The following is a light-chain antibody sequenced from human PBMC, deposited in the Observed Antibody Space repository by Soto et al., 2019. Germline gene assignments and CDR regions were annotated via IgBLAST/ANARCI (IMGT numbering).Light chain of an antibody. J-gene: IGKJ2*01. V-gene: IGKV3-20*01. CDR1: QSVSSSY. CDR2: GAS. Sequence: EIVLTQSPGTLSLSPGERATLSCRASQSVSSSYLAWYQQKPGQAPRLLIYGASSRATGIPARFSGSGSGTDFTLTISRLEPEDFAVYYCQQYGSSPVPYTFGQGTKLEIK. CDR3: QQYGSSPVPYT.